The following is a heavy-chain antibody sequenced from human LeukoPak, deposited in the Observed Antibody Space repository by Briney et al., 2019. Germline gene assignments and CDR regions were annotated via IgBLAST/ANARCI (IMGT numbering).Heavy chain of an antibody. V-gene: IGHV1-3*03. J-gene: IGHJ4*02. CDR3: ARGYGDYGPFDY. Sequence: ASVKVSCKASGYTFTSYAMHWVRQAPGQRLEWMGWINAGNGNTKYSQEFQGRVTITRDTSASTAYMELSSLRSEDMAVYYCARGYGDYGPFDYWGQGTLVAVSS. CDR2: INAGNGNT. D-gene: IGHD4-17*01. CDR1: GYTFTSYA.